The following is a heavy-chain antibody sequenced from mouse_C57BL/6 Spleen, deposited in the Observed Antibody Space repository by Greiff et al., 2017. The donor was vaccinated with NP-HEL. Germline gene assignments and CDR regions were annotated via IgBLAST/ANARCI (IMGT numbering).Heavy chain of an antibody. V-gene: IGHV1-7*01. D-gene: IGHD2-4*01. CDR2: INPGSGST. J-gene: IGHJ2*01. CDR1: GHSLASYG. CDR3: ASIYYDYDIPDY. Sequence: VQLQQSLAELAKPGVTVKVDCKAAGHSLASYGGQLVGGVSGQCLEVIGYINPGSGSTKYNQKFKDKATLTADKSSSTAYMQLSSLTYEDSAVYYCASIYYDYDIPDYWGQGTTLTVSS.